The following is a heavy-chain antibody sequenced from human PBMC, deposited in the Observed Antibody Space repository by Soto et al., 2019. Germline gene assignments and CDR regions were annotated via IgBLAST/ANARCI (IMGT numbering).Heavy chain of an antibody. CDR3: AKDLGLWFGEPRLDS. CDR2: ISWNSGSI. CDR1: GFPFDDYA. D-gene: IGHD3-10*01. V-gene: IGHV3-9*01. J-gene: IGHJ5*01. Sequence: EVQLVESGGGLVQPGRSLRLSCAASGFPFDDYAMHWVRQTPGKGLEWVSGISWNSGSIDYADSVKGRFTISRDNAKTSLYLQMNSLRPEDTALYYCAKDLGLWFGEPRLDSWGQATLVTVSS.